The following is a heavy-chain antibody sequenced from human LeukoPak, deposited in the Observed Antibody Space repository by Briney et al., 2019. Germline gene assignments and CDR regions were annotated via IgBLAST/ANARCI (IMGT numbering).Heavy chain of an antibody. CDR2: INPDGTST. V-gene: IGHV3-74*01. CDR1: GFTFSNYW. D-gene: IGHD2-21*02. Sequence: GGSLRLSCAASGFTFSNYWMHWVRQAPGKGLMWVSRINPDGTSTNYADSVKGRFTISRDNAKNTVDLQMNSLRGEDTAVYYCARDAGDCGGDSPRWFDPWGQGTLVTVSS. CDR3: ARDAGDCGGDSPRWFDP. J-gene: IGHJ5*02.